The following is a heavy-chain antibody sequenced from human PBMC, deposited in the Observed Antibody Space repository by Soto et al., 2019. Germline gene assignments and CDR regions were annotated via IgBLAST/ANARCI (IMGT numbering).Heavy chain of an antibody. D-gene: IGHD4-17*01. CDR1: GGSISSGGYS. J-gene: IGHJ6*02. V-gene: IGHV4-30-2*01. CDR3: ARARATTTVTTYYYYGMDV. Sequence: SETLSLTCAVSGGSISSGGYSWSWIRQPPGKGLEWIGYIYHSGSTYYNPSLKSRVTISVDRSKNQFSLKLSSVTAADTAVYYCARARATTTVTTYYYYGMDVWGQGTTVTVSS. CDR2: IYHSGST.